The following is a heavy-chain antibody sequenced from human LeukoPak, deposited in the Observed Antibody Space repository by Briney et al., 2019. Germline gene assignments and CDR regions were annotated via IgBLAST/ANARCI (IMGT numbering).Heavy chain of an antibody. CDR2: SNAGNGNT. J-gene: IGHJ4*02. V-gene: IGHV1-3*02. D-gene: IGHD3-22*01. CDR3: ARALSGKYYDSSAPGY. Sequence: GASVKVSCKASGYTFTSYAMHWVRQAPGQRLEWMGWSNAGNGNTKYSQEFQGRVTITRDTSASTAYMELSSLRSEDTAVYYCARALSGKYYDSSAPGYWGQGTLVTVSS. CDR1: GYTFTSYA.